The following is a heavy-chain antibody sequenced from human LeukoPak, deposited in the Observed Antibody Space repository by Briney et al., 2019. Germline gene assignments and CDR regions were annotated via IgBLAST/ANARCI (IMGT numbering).Heavy chain of an antibody. CDR1: KFIFSKYW. CDR2: IKEDGSEK. Sequence: GGSLRLSCAASKFIFSKYWMSWVRQAPGKGLEWVADIKEDGSEKYYVDSVKGRFTISRQNAKSSLFLQMNSLRAEDTAVYYCAKSGMVIAVAGGEYYFDYWGQGTLVTVSS. CDR3: AKSGMVIAVAGGEYYFDY. V-gene: IGHV3-7*03. D-gene: IGHD6-19*01. J-gene: IGHJ4*02.